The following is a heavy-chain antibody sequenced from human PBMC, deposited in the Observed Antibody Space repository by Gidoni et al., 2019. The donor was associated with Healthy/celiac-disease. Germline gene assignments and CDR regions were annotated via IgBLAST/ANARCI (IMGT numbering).Heavy chain of an antibody. J-gene: IGHJ4*02. V-gene: IGHV3-64*01. CDR2: ISSNGGST. Sequence: EVQLVESGGGLVQPGGSLRLSCAASGFTFSSYAMHWVRQAPGKGLEYVSAISSNGGSTYYANSVKGRFTISRDNSKNTLYLQMGSLRAEDMAVYYCARVSSSWRPYFDYWGQGTLVTVSS. CDR1: GFTFSSYA. CDR3: ARVSSSWRPYFDY.